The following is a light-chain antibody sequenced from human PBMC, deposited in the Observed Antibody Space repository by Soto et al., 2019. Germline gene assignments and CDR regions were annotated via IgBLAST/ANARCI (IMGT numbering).Light chain of an antibody. Sequence: DIQMTQSPRSLSASVGDCVTITCQATQSIRNYLNWYQHKPGRAPKLLIYDGSSLQTGVPSRFSGSGSGTDFTLIITDLQSEDAATYYCQQYDYVPLTFGGGTKVEI. CDR1: QSIRNY. J-gene: IGKJ4*01. V-gene: IGKV1-33*01. CDR2: DGS. CDR3: QQYDYVPLT.